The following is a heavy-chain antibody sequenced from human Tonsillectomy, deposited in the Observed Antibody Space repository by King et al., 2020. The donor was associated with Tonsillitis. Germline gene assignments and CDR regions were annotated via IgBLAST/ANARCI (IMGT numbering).Heavy chain of an antibody. CDR3: AREREPFGWEILRHYYYYGMDV. CDR2: LSYDGRNK. V-gene: IGHV3-30*04. Sequence: VQLVESGGGVVQPGRSLRLSCAASGFTFSSYVMHWVRQAPGKGLEWVAILSYDGRNKYYADSVKGRFTISRDNSKNMLYLQMKSWRAEDPAVYYCAREREPFGWEILRHYYYYGMDVWGQGTTVTVSS. CDR1: GFTFSSYV. D-gene: IGHD1-26*01. J-gene: IGHJ6*02.